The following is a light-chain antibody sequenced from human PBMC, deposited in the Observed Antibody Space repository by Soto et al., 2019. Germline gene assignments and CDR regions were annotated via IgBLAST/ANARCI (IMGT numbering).Light chain of an antibody. CDR2: KAS. V-gene: IGKV1-5*03. CDR1: QTISSW. CDR3: QHYNSYSEA. J-gene: IGKJ1*01. Sequence: DIPMTQSPSTLSGSVGDRVTITCRASQTISSWLAWYQQKPGKAPKLLIYKASTLTSGVPSRFSGSGSGTEFTLTISSLQPDDFATYCCQHYNSYSEALGQGTKVELK.